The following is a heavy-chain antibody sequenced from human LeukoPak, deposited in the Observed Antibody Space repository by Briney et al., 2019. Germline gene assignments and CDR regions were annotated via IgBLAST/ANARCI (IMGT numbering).Heavy chain of an antibody. CDR2: ITGSGGNT. Sequence: GGSLRLFCAASGFTFSSHAMSCVRRAPGRGVVWGSAITGSGGNTYYADSVKGRFTISRDNSKNTLYLQMNSLRAEDTAVYYCARDSTGYGYEEWSWGQETLVTVSS. CDR3: ARDSTGYGYEEWS. CDR1: GFTFSSHA. J-gene: IGHJ5*02. D-gene: IGHD5-18*01. V-gene: IGHV3-23*01.